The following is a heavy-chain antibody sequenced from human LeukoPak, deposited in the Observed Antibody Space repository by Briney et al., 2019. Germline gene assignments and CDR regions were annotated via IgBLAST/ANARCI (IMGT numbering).Heavy chain of an antibody. Sequence: HAGGSLRLSCAASGFTFSSYAMSWVRQAPGKGLEWVSAISGSGGSTYYADSVKGRFIISRDNAKNSLYLQMNSLRAEDTAVYYCAELGITMIGGVWGKGTTVAISS. D-gene: IGHD3-10*02. CDR2: ISGSGGST. CDR1: GFTFSSYA. J-gene: IGHJ6*04. CDR3: AELGITMIGGV. V-gene: IGHV3-23*01.